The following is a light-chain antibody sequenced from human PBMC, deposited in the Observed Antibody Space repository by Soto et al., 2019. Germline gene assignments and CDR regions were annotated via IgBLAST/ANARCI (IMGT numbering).Light chain of an antibody. CDR1: SSDVGAYNY. Sequence: QSALTQPRSVSGSPGQSVTISCTGTSSDVGAYNYVSWYQQHPGKAPKLMIYAVTERPSWVPDRFSGSKSGNTASLTISGLQAEYEADYYCCSYAGSSSWVFGGGTKLTVL. V-gene: IGLV2-11*01. CDR3: CSYAGSSSWV. J-gene: IGLJ3*02. CDR2: AVT.